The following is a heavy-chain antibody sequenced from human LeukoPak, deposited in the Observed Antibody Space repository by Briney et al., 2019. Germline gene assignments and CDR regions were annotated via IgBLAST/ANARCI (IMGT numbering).Heavy chain of an antibody. V-gene: IGHV3-23*01. CDR1: GFTFNNYA. J-gene: IGHJ4*02. D-gene: IGHD2-2*01. Sequence: PGGSLRLSCAASGFTFNNYAMSWVRQTPGQGLQWVSGINDVGATFYADSVKGRFTISRDNSKNTLYLQMNSLRAEDSAIYYCVKDHCSTTRCIAGFDFWGERTLVTVSS. CDR2: INDVGAT. CDR3: VKDHCSTTRCIAGFDF.